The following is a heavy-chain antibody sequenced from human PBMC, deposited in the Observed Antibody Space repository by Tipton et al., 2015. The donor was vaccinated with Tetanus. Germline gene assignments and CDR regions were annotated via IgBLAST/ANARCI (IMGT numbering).Heavy chain of an antibody. CDR1: GGSISGYY. Sequence: TLSLTCTVSGGSISGYYWNWIRQLPGKGLEWIGYIHYSGGTNYNPSLTSAVTMSVDTAKNHFSLTVNSATAADTAVYYCARETPGAGHFDYWGQGTPVIVSS. J-gene: IGHJ4*02. D-gene: IGHD1-14*01. V-gene: IGHV4-59*01. CDR3: ARETPGAGHFDY. CDR2: IHYSGGT.